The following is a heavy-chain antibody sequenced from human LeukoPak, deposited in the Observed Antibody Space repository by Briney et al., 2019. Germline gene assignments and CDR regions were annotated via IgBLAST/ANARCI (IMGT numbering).Heavy chain of an antibody. J-gene: IGHJ6*04. Sequence: ASVKVSCKASGGTFSSYAISWVRQAPGQGLEWMGGIIPIFGTANYAQKFQGRVTTTADESTSTAYMELSSLRSEDTAVYYCALVVAANYGMDVWGKGTTVTVSS. CDR1: GGTFSSYA. CDR3: ALVVAANYGMDV. D-gene: IGHD2-15*01. V-gene: IGHV1-69*13. CDR2: IIPIFGTA.